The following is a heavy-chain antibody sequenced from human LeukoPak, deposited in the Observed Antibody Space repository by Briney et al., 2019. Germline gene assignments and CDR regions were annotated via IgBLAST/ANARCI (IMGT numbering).Heavy chain of an antibody. D-gene: IGHD1-1*01. CDR2: ISSSSSTI. Sequence: GGSLRLSCAASGFTFSSYSMNWVRQAPGKGLEWVSYISSSSSTIYYADSVKGRFTISRDNAKNSLYLQMNSLRAEDTAVYYCARVGKLERLRGADAFDIWGQGTMVTVSS. CDR3: ARVGKLERLRGADAFDI. J-gene: IGHJ3*02. CDR1: GFTFSSYS. V-gene: IGHV3-48*01.